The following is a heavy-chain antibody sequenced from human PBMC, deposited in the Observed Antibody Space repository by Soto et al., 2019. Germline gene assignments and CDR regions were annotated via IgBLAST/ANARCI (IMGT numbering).Heavy chain of an antibody. Sequence: SETLSLTCIVSGGSINSYYWNWIRQPPGKGLEWIGYIYYSGSTNYNPSLKSRVTMSVDTSKNQFSLNLTSVTAADTAVYYCARARGIVATRYFDYWGQGSLVTAPQ. D-gene: IGHD5-12*01. V-gene: IGHV4-59*01. CDR1: GGSINSYY. J-gene: IGHJ4*02. CDR2: IYYSGST. CDR3: ARARGIVATRYFDY.